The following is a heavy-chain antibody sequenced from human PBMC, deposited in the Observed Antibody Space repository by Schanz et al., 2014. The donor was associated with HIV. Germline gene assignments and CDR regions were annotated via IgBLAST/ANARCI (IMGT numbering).Heavy chain of an antibody. D-gene: IGHD3-22*01. CDR1: GGSISSGDYY. CDR2: IYYSGST. V-gene: IGHV4-30-4*01. J-gene: IGHJ4*02. Sequence: QVQLQESGPGLVKPSQTLSLTCNVSGGSISSGDYYWSWIRQPPGKGLEFIGHIYYSGSTVYNPSLKSRLTISVDTSKNQFSLRLSSVAAADTAVYYCARGLYFYDRRGGYFDYWGQGTQVTVSS. CDR3: ARGLYFYDRRGGYFDY.